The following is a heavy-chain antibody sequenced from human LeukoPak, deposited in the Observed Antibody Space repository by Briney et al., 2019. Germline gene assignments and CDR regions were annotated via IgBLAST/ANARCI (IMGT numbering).Heavy chain of an antibody. D-gene: IGHD2-15*01. CDR2: ISSSSSYI. CDR3: ASGCSGGSRYSSFWFDP. CDR1: GFTFSSYS. J-gene: IGHJ5*02. Sequence: GGSLRLSCAASGFTFSSYSMNWVRQAPGKGLEWVSSISSSSSYIYYADSVKGRFTISRDNAKNSLYLQMNSLRAEDTAVYYCASGCSGGSRYSSFWFDPWGQGTLVTVSS. V-gene: IGHV3-21*01.